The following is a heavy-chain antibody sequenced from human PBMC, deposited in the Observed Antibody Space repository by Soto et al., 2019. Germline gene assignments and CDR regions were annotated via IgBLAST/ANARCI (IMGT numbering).Heavy chain of an antibody. Sequence: SLRLSCAASGFTFSSYSMNWVRQAPGKGLEWVSSISSSSSYIYYADSVKGRFTISRDNAKNSLYLQMNSLRAEDTAVYYCARVTGDLTTFDYWGQGTLVTVSS. V-gene: IGHV3-21*01. CDR2: ISSSSSYI. CDR3: ARVTGDLTTFDY. D-gene: IGHD4-17*01. CDR1: GFTFSSYS. J-gene: IGHJ4*02.